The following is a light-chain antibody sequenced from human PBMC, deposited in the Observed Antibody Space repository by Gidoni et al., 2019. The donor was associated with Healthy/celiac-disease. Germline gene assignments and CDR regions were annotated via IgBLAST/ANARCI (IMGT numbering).Light chain of an antibody. CDR1: QSVSSY. CDR3: QQRSNWPLT. V-gene: IGKV3-11*01. CDR2: DAS. Sequence: ELVLPHSPATLSLSPGERATLSCSASQSVSSYFAWYQQKPGQAPRLLIYDASNRATGIPDRFSGSGSGTDFTLTISSLEPEDFAVYYCQQRSNWPLTFGGGTKVEIK. J-gene: IGKJ4*01.